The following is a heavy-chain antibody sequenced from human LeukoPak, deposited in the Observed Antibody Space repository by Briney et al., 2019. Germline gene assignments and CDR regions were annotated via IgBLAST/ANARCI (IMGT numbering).Heavy chain of an antibody. V-gene: IGHV1-46*01. CDR1: GYTFTNYY. D-gene: IGHD2-15*01. CDR2: INPSGGST. J-gene: IGHJ4*02. Sequence: ASVKVSCKASGYTFTNYYMHWVRQAPGQGLEWMGMINPSGGSTTYAQKLQGRVTMTTDTSASTAYMELRSLRSDDTAVYYCASGYCSGGSCYSIDYWGQGTLVTVSS. CDR3: ASGYCSGGSCYSIDY.